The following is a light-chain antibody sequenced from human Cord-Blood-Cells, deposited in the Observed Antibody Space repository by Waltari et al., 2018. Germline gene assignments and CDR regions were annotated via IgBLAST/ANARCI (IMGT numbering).Light chain of an antibody. Sequence: QSALTQPRSVSGSPGQSVTISCTGTSSDVGGYNYVSWYQQHPGKAPKLMIYDGSKRPSGVPDRFSGSKSGNTASLTISGLQAEDEAEYYCCSYAGSYTLGVFGTGTKVTVL. CDR1: SSDVGGYNY. V-gene: IGLV2-11*01. CDR2: DGS. J-gene: IGLJ1*01. CDR3: CSYAGSYTLGV.